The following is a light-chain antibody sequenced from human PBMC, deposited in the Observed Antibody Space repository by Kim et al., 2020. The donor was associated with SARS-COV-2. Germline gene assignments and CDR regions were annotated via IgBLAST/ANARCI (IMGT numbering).Light chain of an antibody. CDR1: HPIRNN. V-gene: IGKV1-6*01. CDR3: LQAYNYPRT. Sequence: ASVADSVTITCRASHPIRNNLSWYQQKPGKAPKLLIYGASTLHGGVPSRFSGSASGTDFTLTISSLQPEDFATYYCLQAYNYPRTFGQGTKVEI. CDR2: GAS. J-gene: IGKJ2*01.